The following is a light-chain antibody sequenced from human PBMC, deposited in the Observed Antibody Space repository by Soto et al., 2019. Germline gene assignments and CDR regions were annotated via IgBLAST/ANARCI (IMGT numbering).Light chain of an antibody. CDR3: QHYGSTVIT. CDR2: RAS. CDR1: QSVVNNY. V-gene: IGKV3-20*01. J-gene: IGKJ5*01. Sequence: ENVLTQSPDTLSLSQGERATLSCRAGQSVVNNYLAWYQQKPGQAPRLLMYRASTRASGIADRFSGSGSGTDFTLTISRLEPDDFAVYYCQHYGSTVITFGQGTRLEMK.